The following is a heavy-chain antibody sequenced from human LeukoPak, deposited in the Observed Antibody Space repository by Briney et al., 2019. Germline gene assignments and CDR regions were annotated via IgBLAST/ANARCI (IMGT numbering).Heavy chain of an antibody. J-gene: IGHJ3*02. V-gene: IGHV3-30*04. Sequence: GRSLRLSCAASGFTFSNYAMDWVRQAPGKGLEWVAVISKGGSMKYYADSVQGRFTVSRDNSENTLHLQMNSLKTEDTAVYYCAGESFDIWGQGTMVTVSS. CDR3: AGESFDI. CDR1: GFTFSNYA. CDR2: ISKGGSMK.